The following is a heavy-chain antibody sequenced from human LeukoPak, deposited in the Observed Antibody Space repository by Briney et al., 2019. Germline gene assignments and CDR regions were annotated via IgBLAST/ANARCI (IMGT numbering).Heavy chain of an antibody. Sequence: SETLSLTCAVYGGSLSGYYWSWIRQPPGKGLEWIGEINHSGSTNYNPSLKSRVTISVDTSKNQFSLKLSSVTAADTAVYYCARERAAYYYDSSGYWNWGQGTLVTVSS. V-gene: IGHV4-34*01. CDR1: GGSLSGYY. J-gene: IGHJ4*02. D-gene: IGHD3-22*01. CDR3: ARERAAYYYDSSGYWN. CDR2: INHSGST.